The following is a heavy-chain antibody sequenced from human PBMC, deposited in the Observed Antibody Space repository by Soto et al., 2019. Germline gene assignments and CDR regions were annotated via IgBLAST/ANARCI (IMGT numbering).Heavy chain of an antibody. CDR1: GKSIASCW. CDR2: IYPGDSDT. J-gene: IGHJ6*02. CDR3: ATKGSNHYYCSVDA. V-gene: IGHV5-51*01. Sequence: RSGGGSGKSIASCWGGVVRQNPGNGLEWMALIYPGDSDTRYSPSFQGQVTTSADKSISTAYLQWSSLKASDTAMYSCATKGSNHYYCSVDAWGPGCTSTVSS. D-gene: IGHD3-16*02.